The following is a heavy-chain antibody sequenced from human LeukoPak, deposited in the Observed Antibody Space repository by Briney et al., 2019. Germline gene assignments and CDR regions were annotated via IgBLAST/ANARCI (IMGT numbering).Heavy chain of an antibody. CDR3: ARDLPHPNFPGYLGWFDP. J-gene: IGHJ5*02. CDR2: IYHSGST. Sequence: PSETLSLTCTVSGYSISSGYYWGWTRQPPGKGLEWIGGIYHSGSTYYNPSLKSRVTISIDTSKNQFSLKLSSVTAADTAVYYCARDLPHPNFPGYLGWFDPWGQGTLVTVSS. CDR1: GYSISSGYY. D-gene: IGHD3-16*01. V-gene: IGHV4-38-2*02.